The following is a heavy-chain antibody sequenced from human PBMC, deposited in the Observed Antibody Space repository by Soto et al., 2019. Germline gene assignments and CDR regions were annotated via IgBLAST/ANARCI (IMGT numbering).Heavy chain of an antibody. CDR2: IYYSGST. CDR1: GGSISSYY. J-gene: IGHJ6*02. D-gene: IGHD6-19*01. CDR3: ARDLIAVAGKVYYYYGMDV. V-gene: IGHV4-59*01. Sequence: LETLSLTCTVSGGSISSYYWSWIRQPPGKGLEWIGYIYYSGSTNYNPSLKSRVTISVDTSKNQFSLKLSSVTAADTAVYYCARDLIAVAGKVYYYYGMDVWGQGTTVTVSS.